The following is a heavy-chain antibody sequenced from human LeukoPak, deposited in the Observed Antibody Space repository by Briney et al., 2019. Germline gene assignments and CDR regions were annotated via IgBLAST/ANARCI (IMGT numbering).Heavy chain of an antibody. CDR1: GFPFDDYG. Sequence: GGSLRLSCAASGFPFDDYGMNWVRQVPGKGLEWVSDINWNGGSTGYADSVKGRFTISRDNAKNSLYLRMNSLRAEDTAVYFCARSGYSSTWYLQNFELDYWGQGTLVTVSS. CDR3: ARSGYSSTWYLQNFELDY. J-gene: IGHJ4*02. D-gene: IGHD2-2*01. CDR2: INWNGGST. V-gene: IGHV3-20*04.